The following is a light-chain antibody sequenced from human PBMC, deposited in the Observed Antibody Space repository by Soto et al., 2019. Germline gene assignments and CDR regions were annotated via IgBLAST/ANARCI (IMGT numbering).Light chain of an antibody. CDR2: DAS. Sequence: DIKMNKYPSSLSATVGDRVTITCRASQSISSWLAWYQQKPGKAPKLLIYDASSLESGVPSRFSGSGSGTEFTLTISSLQPDDFATYYCQQYNSYSGTFGQGTIV. CDR1: QSISSW. V-gene: IGKV1-5*01. CDR3: QQYNSYSGT. J-gene: IGKJ1*01.